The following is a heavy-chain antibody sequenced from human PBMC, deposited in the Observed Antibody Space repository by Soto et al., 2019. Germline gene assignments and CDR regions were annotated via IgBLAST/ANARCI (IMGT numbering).Heavy chain of an antibody. D-gene: IGHD1-7*01. CDR3: ATGVIGTSGDYYYGMDV. Sequence: EVQLVESGGGLVQPGGSLRLACAASGFTFSDHYMDWVRQAPGKGLEWVGRRRNRANSYTTEYAASVKGRFTISRDNSKNSLYLQMRSLRTDDTAVYYCATGVIGTSGDYYYGMDVWGQGTTVTAS. CDR2: RRNRANSYTT. J-gene: IGHJ6*02. V-gene: IGHV3-72*01. CDR1: GFTFSDHY.